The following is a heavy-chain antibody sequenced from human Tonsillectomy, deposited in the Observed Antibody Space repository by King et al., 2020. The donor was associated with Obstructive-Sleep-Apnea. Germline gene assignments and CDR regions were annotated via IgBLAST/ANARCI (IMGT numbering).Heavy chain of an antibody. J-gene: IGHJ4*02. CDR2: INPSGGST. Sequence: QLVQSGAEVKKPGASVKVSCKASGYTFTSYYMHWVRQAPGQGLEWMGIINPSGGSTSYAQKFQGRVTMTRDTSTSTVYMELSSLRSDDTAAYYCARSDPVAVEVDYWGQGTLVTVSS. CDR1: GYTFTSYY. D-gene: IGHD6-19*01. CDR3: ARSDPVAVEVDY. V-gene: IGHV1-46*01.